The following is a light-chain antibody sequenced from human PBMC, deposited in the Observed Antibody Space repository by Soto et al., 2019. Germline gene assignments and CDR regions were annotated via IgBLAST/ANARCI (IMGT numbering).Light chain of an antibody. V-gene: IGKV4-1*01. CDR1: QSVLYGSNSKNY. J-gene: IGKJ1*01. CDR2: WAS. CDR3: QQYYSTPWT. Sequence: DIVMTQSPDPLAVSLGERATINCKSSQSVLYGSNSKNYLAWYQHKPGQPPKLLIYWASTRESGVPGRFSGSGSGTDFTLTISSLQAEDVAVYYCQQYYSTPWTFGQGTKVEIK.